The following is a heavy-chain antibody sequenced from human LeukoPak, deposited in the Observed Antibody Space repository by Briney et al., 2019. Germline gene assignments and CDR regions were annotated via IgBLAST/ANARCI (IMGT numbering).Heavy chain of an antibody. D-gene: IGHD1-1*01. Sequence: GGSLRLSCAASGFTFRNYGMTWVRQAPGKGLEWVAGISGSGGTTHYSDSVKGRCTISRDNSKNTLSLQINSLRAEDTPVYYCAQIHDHGDYVAFWGQGALVTVSS. CDR3: AQIHDHGDYVAF. CDR2: ISGSGGTT. V-gene: IGHV3-23*01. J-gene: IGHJ4*02. CDR1: GFTFRNYG.